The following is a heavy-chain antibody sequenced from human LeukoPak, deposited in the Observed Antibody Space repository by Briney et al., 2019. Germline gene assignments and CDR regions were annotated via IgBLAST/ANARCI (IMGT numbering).Heavy chain of an antibody. D-gene: IGHD2-21*02. J-gene: IGHJ4*02. CDR2: IYYTGIT. CDR1: GASLHSGSYY. Sequence: SETLSLTCAVSGASLHSGSYYWRWIRQHPGKGLEWIGYIYYTGITNFNPSLKSRVTISVDTSKNQFSLNLNSVTAADTAVYYCATSQCGSDCYLAGDYWGQGTLVTVSS. V-gene: IGHV4-61*01. CDR3: ATSQCGSDCYLAGDY.